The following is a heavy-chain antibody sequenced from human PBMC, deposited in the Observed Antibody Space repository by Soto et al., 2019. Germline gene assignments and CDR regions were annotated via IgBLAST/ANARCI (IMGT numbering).Heavy chain of an antibody. Sequence: GGSLRLSCAASGFTFSSYAMSWVRQAPGKGLEWVSAISGSGGSTYYADSVKGWFTISRDNSKNTLYLQMNSLRAEDTAVYYCAKDAIFGVVIFPSGGPSNWFDPWGQGTLVTVSS. J-gene: IGHJ5*02. D-gene: IGHD3-3*01. CDR1: GFTFSSYA. V-gene: IGHV3-23*01. CDR2: ISGSGGST. CDR3: AKDAIFGVVIFPSGGPSNWFDP.